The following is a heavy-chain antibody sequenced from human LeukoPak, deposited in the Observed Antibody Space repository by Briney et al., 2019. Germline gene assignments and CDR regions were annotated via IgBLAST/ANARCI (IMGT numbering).Heavy chain of an antibody. J-gene: IGHJ4*02. D-gene: IGHD1-26*01. V-gene: IGHV3-30-3*01. CDR2: ISYDGSNK. Sequence: GGSLRLSCAASGFTFSSYAMHWVRQAPGKGLEWVAVISYDGSNKYYADSVKGRFTISRDNSKNTLYLQMNSLRVEDTAVYYCAKGGPPTGASPRPWDFNYWGQGTLVTVSS. CDR3: AKGGPPTGASPRPWDFNY. CDR1: GFTFSSYA.